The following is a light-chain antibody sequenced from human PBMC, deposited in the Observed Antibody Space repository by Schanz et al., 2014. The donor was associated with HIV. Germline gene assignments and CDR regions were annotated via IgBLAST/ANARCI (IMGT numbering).Light chain of an antibody. Sequence: QSALTQPPSASGSPGQSVTISCTGTSNDIGTYKYVSWYRQHPGKAPKLMIYDVNYRPSGVSSRFSGSKSGNTASLTISGLRAEDEADYYCQSFDGSVSAVVFGGGTKLTVL. CDR3: QSFDGSVSAVV. CDR1: SNDIGTYKY. CDR2: DVN. V-gene: IGLV2-14*03. J-gene: IGLJ2*01.